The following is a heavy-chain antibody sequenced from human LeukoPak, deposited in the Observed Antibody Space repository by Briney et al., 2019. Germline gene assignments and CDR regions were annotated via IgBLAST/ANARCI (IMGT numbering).Heavy chain of an antibody. CDR1: GGSISSGDYY. V-gene: IGHV4-30-4*01. CDR2: IYYSGSP. Sequence: SQTLSLTCTVSGGSISSGDYYWTWIRQPPGEGLEWIGYIYYSGSPHYNPSLKSRVPISVDTAKNHFSLNLSSVTAADTAVYYCARDQNKYYSSGYYYYQYGMDVWGQGTTVTVSS. D-gene: IGHD3-22*01. CDR3: ARDQNKYYSSGYYYYQYGMDV. J-gene: IGHJ6*02.